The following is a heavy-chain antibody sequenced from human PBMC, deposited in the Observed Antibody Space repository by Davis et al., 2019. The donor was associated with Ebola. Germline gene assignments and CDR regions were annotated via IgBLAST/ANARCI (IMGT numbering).Heavy chain of an antibody. CDR1: GFPFSTCG. CDR3: ARDVQILGPVAGPSFDY. D-gene: IGHD6-19*01. Sequence: PGGSLRLSCAASGFPFSTCGMHWVRQAPGKGLQWVAVIWNDGSNKYYEDSVKGRFTISRDNSKDTLYLQMNSLRVEDTAVYYCARDVQILGPVAGPSFDYWGQGTLVTVSS. CDR2: IWNDGSNK. V-gene: IGHV3-33*01. J-gene: IGHJ4*02.